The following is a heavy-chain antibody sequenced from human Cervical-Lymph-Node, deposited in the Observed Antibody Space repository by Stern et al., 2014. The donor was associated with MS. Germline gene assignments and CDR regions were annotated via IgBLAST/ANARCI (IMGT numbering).Heavy chain of an antibody. V-gene: IGHV1-2*06. CDR3: AREATRIIVGIDY. Sequence: QVQLVQSGAKMKKPGASVRVSCKASGYDFTGFFIHWVRQVPGQRLEWMGRLNPHSYDPTYAQNFQDRVTLTRDTSIGTAYLELSRLTSADTAVYYCAREATRIIVGIDYWGQGTPVTVSS. CDR2: LNPHSYDP. CDR1: GYDFTGFF. J-gene: IGHJ4*02. D-gene: IGHD2/OR15-2a*01.